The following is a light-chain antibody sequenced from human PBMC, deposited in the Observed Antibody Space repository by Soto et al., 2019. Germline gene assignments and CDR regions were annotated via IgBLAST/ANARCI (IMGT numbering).Light chain of an antibody. CDR3: SSYTSRNTVV. J-gene: IGLJ2*01. CDR1: SSDIDGYDY. Sequence: QSALTQPASVSGSHGQSITMSCTGASSDIDGYDYVSWYQHHPGEAPKLLIYDVTNRPSGVSNRFSASKSGNTASLTISGIQAEDEADYYCSSYTSRNTVVFGGGTKLTVL. CDR2: DVT. V-gene: IGLV2-14*01.